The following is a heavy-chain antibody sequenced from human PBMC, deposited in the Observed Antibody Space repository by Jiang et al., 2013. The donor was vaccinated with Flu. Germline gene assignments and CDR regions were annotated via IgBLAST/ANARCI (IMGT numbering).Heavy chain of an antibody. CDR1: GFTFSSYG. Sequence: VQLVESGGGVVQPGRSLRLSCAASGFTFSSYGMHWVRQAPGKGLEWVAVISYDGSNKDYADSVKGRFTISRDNSKNTLYLQMNSLRAEDTAVYYCAKDRVYSYGYCFDYGAREPWSPSPQ. CDR3: AKDRVYSYGYCFD. V-gene: IGHV3-30*18. CDR2: ISYDGSNK. D-gene: IGHD5-18*01. J-gene: IGHJ4*02.